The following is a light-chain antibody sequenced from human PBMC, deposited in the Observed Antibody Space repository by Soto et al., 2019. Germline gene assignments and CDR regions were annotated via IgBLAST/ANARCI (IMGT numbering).Light chain of an antibody. Sequence: PGERATLSCRASQSFRGLLAWYQQKPGQAPRLLIYDAYNRATGIPPRFSGSGSGTDFTLTISRLEPEDFAVYYCHQYDSWTFGQGTKVDIK. V-gene: IGKV3-11*01. J-gene: IGKJ1*01. CDR3: HQYDSWT. CDR2: DAY. CDR1: QSFRGL.